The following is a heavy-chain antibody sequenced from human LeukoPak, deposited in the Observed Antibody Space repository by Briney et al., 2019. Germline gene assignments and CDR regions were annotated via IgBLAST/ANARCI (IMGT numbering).Heavy chain of an antibody. V-gene: IGHV3-23*01. Sequence: PGGSLRLSCAASGFTFSSASMTWVRQAPGQGLEWVSTITGSDDRTYLVASVKGRITISRDYSKNTLHLQMNSLRVEDTAIYYCAKGPLLGSGYPPDYWGQGTLVTVSS. CDR2: ITGSDDRT. D-gene: IGHD3-22*01. CDR1: GFTFSSAS. J-gene: IGHJ4*02. CDR3: AKGPLLGSGYPPDY.